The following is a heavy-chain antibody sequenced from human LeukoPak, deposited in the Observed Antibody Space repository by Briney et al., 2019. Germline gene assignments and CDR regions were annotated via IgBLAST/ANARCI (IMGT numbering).Heavy chain of an antibody. CDR2: IYSGGST. CDR3: AKDQGYSGYDYG. V-gene: IGHV3-53*05. CDR1: GFTVSSNY. Sequence: GGSLRLSCAASGFTVSSNYMSWVRQAPGKGLEWVSVIYSGGSTYYADSVKGRFTISRDISKNSVYLQMNSLRAEDTAVYYCAKDQGYSGYDYGWGQGTLVTVST. D-gene: IGHD5-12*01. J-gene: IGHJ4*02.